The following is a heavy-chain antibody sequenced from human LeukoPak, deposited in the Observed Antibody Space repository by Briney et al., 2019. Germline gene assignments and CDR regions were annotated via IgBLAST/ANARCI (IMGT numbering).Heavy chain of an antibody. D-gene: IGHD1-26*01. CDR3: ARATLGANFDY. CDR2: IYYTGST. Sequence: SETLSLTCTVSGGSISSGGYYWSWIRQHPGKGLEWIGYIYYTGSTYYNPSLESRVTISVDTSKNQFSLKLSSVTAADTAVYYCARATLGANFDYWGQGTLVTVYS. CDR1: GGSISSGGYY. J-gene: IGHJ4*02. V-gene: IGHV4-31*03.